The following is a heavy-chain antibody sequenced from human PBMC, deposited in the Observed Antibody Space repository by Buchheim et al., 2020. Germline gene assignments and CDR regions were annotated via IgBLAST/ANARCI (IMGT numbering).Heavy chain of an antibody. V-gene: IGHV1-18*01. D-gene: IGHD2-2*01. Sequence: QVQLVQSGAEVKKPGASVKVSCKASGYTFTSYGISWVRQAPGQGLEWMGWISTYNGHTNYAQKFQGRVTMTTDTSTSTAYMELGSLRSDDTAVYYCARDLGYCTSTSCTRNWFDPWGKVTL. J-gene: IGHJ5*02. CDR2: ISTYNGHT. CDR1: GYTFTSYG. CDR3: ARDLGYCTSTSCTRNWFDP.